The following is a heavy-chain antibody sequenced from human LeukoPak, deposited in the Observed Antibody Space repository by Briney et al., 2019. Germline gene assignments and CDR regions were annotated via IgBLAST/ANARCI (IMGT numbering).Heavy chain of an antibody. V-gene: IGHV3-7*01. J-gene: IGHJ4*02. Sequence: GGSLRLSCAASGFTLSSYWMSWVRQAPGKGLEWVANMKQDGSERYYVDSVKGRFTISRDNAKISLYLEMNSLRAEDTSVYYCARYKPQYRWDLYYFDYWGQGTLVTVSS. CDR2: MKQDGSER. CDR1: GFTLSSYW. CDR3: ARYKPQYRWDLYYFDY. D-gene: IGHD1-1*01.